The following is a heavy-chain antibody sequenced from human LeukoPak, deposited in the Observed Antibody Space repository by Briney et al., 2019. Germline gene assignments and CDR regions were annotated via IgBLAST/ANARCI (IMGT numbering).Heavy chain of an antibody. CDR3: AKVEAAAPRSYFDY. D-gene: IGHD6-13*01. J-gene: IGHJ4*02. V-gene: IGHV3-23*01. Sequence: GGSLRLSCAASGFTFSSYAMSWVPQAPGKGLEWVSAISGSGGSTYYADSVKGRFTISRDNSKNTLYLQMNSLRAEDTAVYYCAKVEAAAPRSYFDYWGQGTLVTVSS. CDR2: ISGSGGST. CDR1: GFTFSSYA.